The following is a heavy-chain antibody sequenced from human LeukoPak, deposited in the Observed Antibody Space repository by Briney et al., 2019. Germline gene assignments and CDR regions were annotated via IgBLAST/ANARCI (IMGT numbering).Heavy chain of an antibody. CDR2: IYYSGST. J-gene: IGHJ4*02. CDR3: ARYSSGWTIDY. CDR1: GGSISSGDYY. D-gene: IGHD6-19*01. Sequence: PSETLSLTCTVSGGSISSGDYYWSWIRQPPGKGLEWIGYIYYSGSTYYNPSLKSRVTISVDTSKNQFSLKLSSVTAADTAVYYCARYSSGWTIDYWGQGTLVTVSS. V-gene: IGHV4-30-4*01.